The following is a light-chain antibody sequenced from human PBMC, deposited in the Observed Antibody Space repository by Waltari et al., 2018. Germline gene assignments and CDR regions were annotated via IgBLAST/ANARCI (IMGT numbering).Light chain of an antibody. CDR2: GAF. CDR3: QHYGSSPVT. J-gene: IGKJ2*01. CDR1: QSLSSSY. Sequence: EIVLTQSPGTLSLSPGKRATLSCRASQSLSSSYLAWYQQKPGQSPRLLIYGAFSRATGIPDRFSGGGSGTDFTLTISRLEPEDFAVYYCQHYGSSPVTFGQGTKLEIK. V-gene: IGKV3-20*01.